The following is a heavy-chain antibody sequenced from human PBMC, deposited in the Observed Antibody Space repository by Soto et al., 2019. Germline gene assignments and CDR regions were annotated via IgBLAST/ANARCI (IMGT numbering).Heavy chain of an antibody. J-gene: IGHJ3*02. Sequence: GASVKVSCKASGGTFSSYAISWVRQAPGQGLEWMGGIIPIFGTANYAQKFQGRVTITADESTSTAYMELSSLRSEDTAVYYCARDGYNLAAFDIWGQGTMVTVSS. V-gene: IGHV1-69*13. CDR3: ARDGYNLAAFDI. CDR2: IIPIFGTA. CDR1: GGTFSSYA. D-gene: IGHD5-12*01.